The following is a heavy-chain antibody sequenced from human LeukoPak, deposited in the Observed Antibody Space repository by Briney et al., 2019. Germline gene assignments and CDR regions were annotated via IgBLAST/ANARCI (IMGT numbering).Heavy chain of an antibody. Sequence: ASVKVSCKASGYTFTDYYMRWVRQAPGQGLEWMGWINPNSGGTSYAQKFQGRVTMTRDMSTSTVYMELSSLRSEDTAVYYCARDHRIAAAGSSTYNWFDPWGQGTLVTVSS. J-gene: IGHJ5*02. CDR1: GYTFTDYY. CDR2: INPNSGGT. D-gene: IGHD6-13*01. CDR3: ARDHRIAAAGSSTYNWFDP. V-gene: IGHV1-2*02.